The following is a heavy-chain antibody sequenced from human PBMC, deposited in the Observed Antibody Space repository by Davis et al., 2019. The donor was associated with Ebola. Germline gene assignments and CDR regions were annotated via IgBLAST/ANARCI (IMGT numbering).Heavy chain of an antibody. CDR3: ARGGYYYDSSGYYLNY. J-gene: IGHJ4*02. D-gene: IGHD3-22*01. CDR1: GFTFSSYA. CDR2: ISGSGGST. V-gene: IGHV3-23*01. Sequence: PGGSLRLSCAASGFTFSSYAMSWVRQAPGKGLEWVSAISGSGGSTYYADSVKGRFTISRDNAKNSLYLQMNSLRAEDTAVYYCARGGYYYDSSGYYLNYWGQGTLVTVSS.